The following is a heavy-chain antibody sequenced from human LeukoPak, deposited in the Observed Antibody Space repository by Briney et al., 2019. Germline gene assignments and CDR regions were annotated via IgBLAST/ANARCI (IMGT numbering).Heavy chain of an antibody. Sequence: GGSLRLSCAASGFTFSNAWMSWVRQAPGKGLEWVGRIKSKTDGGTTDYAAPVKGRFTISRDDSKNTLYLQMNSLKTEDTAVYYCTTAGGRFLEWLLSAYYYYYYMDVWGKGTTVTVSS. J-gene: IGHJ6*03. CDR3: TTAGGRFLEWLLSAYYYYYYMDV. D-gene: IGHD3-3*01. CDR2: IKSKTDGGTT. CDR1: GFTFSNAW. V-gene: IGHV3-15*01.